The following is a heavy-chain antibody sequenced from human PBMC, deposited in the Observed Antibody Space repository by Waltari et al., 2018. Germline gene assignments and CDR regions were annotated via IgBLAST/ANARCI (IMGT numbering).Heavy chain of an antibody. CDR3: ARDGLIFGVVL. CDR1: GGSISSYY. J-gene: IGHJ4*02. D-gene: IGHD3-3*01. V-gene: IGHV4-4*07. CDR2: ISTSGRT. Sequence: QVQLQESGPGLVKPSETLSLTCTVSGGSISSYYWSWIRQPARKGLEWIGRISTSGRTNYNPCLKSRVTRSVDTSKSQFSLKLSSVTAADTAVYYWARDGLIFGVVLWGQGTLVTVSS.